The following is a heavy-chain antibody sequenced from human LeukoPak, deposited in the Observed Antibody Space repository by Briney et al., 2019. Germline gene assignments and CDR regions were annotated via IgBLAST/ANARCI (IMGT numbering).Heavy chain of an antibody. Sequence: GGSLRLSCAASGFTFSSYSMNWVRQAPGKGLEWVSSISSSSSYIYYADSVKGRFTISRDNAKNSLYLQMNSLRAEDTAVYYCARDPTFIAAAYFDYWGQGTLVTVSS. CDR1: GFTFSSYS. D-gene: IGHD6-13*01. CDR3: ARDPTFIAAAYFDY. CDR2: ISSSSSYI. J-gene: IGHJ4*02. V-gene: IGHV3-21*01.